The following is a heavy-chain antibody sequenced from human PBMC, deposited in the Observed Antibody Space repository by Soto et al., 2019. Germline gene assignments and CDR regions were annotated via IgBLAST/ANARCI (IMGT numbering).Heavy chain of an antibody. V-gene: IGHV3-33*01. CDR3: ARDYGAGSASYYYYMDV. CDR2: TWYDGRNR. Sequence: GGSLRLSCTASGFTFSSHAMHWVRQAPGKGLEWVALTWYDGRNRFYVESVEGRFTTSRDNSNNTLYLQMSSLRAEDTAEYYCARDYGAGSASYYYYMDVWGKGTTVTVSS. J-gene: IGHJ6*03. CDR1: GFTFSSHA. D-gene: IGHD4-17*01.